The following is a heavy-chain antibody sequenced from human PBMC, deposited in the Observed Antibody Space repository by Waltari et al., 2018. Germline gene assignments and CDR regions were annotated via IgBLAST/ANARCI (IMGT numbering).Heavy chain of an antibody. V-gene: IGHV1-2*06. CDR2: VNPNSVDT. Sequence: QVQLVQSGAEVKKSGASVKVSCKASGYTFTDFFIHWVRQAPGQGLEWMGRVNPNSVDTSYEQRFEGRGTMTGDTSITTAYMELTGLRSDDTAIYYCARSGGGTTTFGVAEWGQGSLVTVSS. CDR3: ARSGGGTTTFGVAE. J-gene: IGHJ4*02. CDR1: GYTFTDFF. D-gene: IGHD3-3*01.